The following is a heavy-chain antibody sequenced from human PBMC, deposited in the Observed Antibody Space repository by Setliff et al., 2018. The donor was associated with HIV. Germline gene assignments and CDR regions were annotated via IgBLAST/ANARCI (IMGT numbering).Heavy chain of an antibody. CDR3: ARGSEAYYDFWSGYYPFDY. CDR1: GGSFSSHT. Sequence: GASVKVSCKASGGSFSSHTINWVRQAPGQGLEWMGEIIPIFGVANYARKFQGRVTITRDTSASTAYMELSSLRSEDMAVYYCARGSEAYYDFWSGYYPFDYWGQGTLVTVS. CDR2: IIPIFGVA. J-gene: IGHJ4*02. D-gene: IGHD3-3*01. V-gene: IGHV1-69*10.